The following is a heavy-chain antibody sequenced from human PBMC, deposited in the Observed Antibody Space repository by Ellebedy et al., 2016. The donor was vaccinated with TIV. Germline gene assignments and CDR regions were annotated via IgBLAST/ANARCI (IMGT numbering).Heavy chain of an antibody. D-gene: IGHD3-3*02. Sequence: MPSETLSLTCIVSGGSISSYYWSWIRQPPGKGLEWIGYVFYNGDTNYNPSLKSRVTMSVDTSKNQFSLKLTSVTAVDTAVYYCARGHLGWFDPWGQGTLVTVSS. CDR3: ARGHLGWFDP. J-gene: IGHJ5*02. CDR2: VFYNGDT. V-gene: IGHV4-59*01. CDR1: GGSISSYY.